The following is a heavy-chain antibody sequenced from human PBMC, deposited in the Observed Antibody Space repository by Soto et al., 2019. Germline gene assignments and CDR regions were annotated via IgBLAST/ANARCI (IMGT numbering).Heavy chain of an antibody. CDR1: GGTFSTSA. J-gene: IGHJ6*02. CDR2: IMPVFATP. CDR3: ARDKDRQQLGGNYYYILDV. D-gene: IGHD3-3*02. Sequence: QVQLVQSGAEVKKPGSSVKVSCKASGGTFSTSAISWVRQAPGQGLEWVGGIMPVFATPDYAQNFQGRVTITADESTTTAYLELTSLRTDDTAVYYCARDKDRQQLGGNYYYILDVWGQVTAITVSS. V-gene: IGHV1-69*12.